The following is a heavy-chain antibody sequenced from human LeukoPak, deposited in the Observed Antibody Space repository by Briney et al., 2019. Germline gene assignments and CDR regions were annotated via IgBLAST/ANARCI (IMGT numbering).Heavy chain of an antibody. CDR2: MNPNSGNT. V-gene: IGHV1-8*01. D-gene: IGHD3-22*01. J-gene: IGHJ4*02. CDR1: GYTFTSYD. Sequence: ASVKVSCKASGYTFTSYDINWVRQATGQGLEWMGWMNPNSGNTGYAQKFQGRVTMTEDTSTDTAYMELSSLRSEDTAVYYCATAVQPRGYWGTFDYWGQGTLVTVSS. CDR3: ATAVQPRGYWGTFDY.